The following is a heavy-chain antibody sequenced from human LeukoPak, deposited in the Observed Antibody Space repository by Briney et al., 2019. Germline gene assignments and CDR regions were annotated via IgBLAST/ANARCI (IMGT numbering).Heavy chain of an antibody. Sequence: PSETLSLTCTVSGVSFSSYYWSWIRQPPGKGLEWIGYIYYSGSTNYNPSLKSRVTISVDTSKNQFSLKLSSVTAADTAVYYCARIYSGSPRDYWGQGTLVTVSS. CDR2: IYYSGST. CDR1: GVSFSSYY. J-gene: IGHJ4*02. D-gene: IGHD1-26*01. V-gene: IGHV4-59*01. CDR3: ARIYSGSPRDY.